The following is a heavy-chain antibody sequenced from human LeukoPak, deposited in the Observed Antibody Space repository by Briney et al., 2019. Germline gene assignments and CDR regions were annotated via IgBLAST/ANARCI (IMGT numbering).Heavy chain of an antibody. V-gene: IGHV4-59*12. CDR3: AGIAVAGTVKVFDY. D-gene: IGHD6-19*01. CDR1: GGSISSYY. CDR2: IYYSGST. Sequence: SETLSLTCTVSGGSISSYYWSWIRQPPGKGLEWIGYIYYSGSTNYNPSLKSRVTMSVDTSKNQFSLKLSSVTAADTAVYYCAGIAVAGTVKVFDYWGQGTLVTVSS. J-gene: IGHJ4*02.